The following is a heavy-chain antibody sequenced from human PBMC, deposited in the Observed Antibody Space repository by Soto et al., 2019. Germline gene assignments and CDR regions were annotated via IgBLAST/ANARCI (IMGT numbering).Heavy chain of an antibody. CDR3: ARIKWGLNYYNGMDV. CDR1: GYFFSDYF. D-gene: IGHD1-26*01. V-gene: IGHV1-2*02. Sequence: QVQLVQSGAEVKKSGASVKVSCKPSGYFFSDYFIQWVRQAPGQRLEWVAWINPKTAATNYAKKLQGRVSLTWDTSSTKAYMELTRLRPDDTAVYYCARIKWGLNYYNGMDVWGQGTTVIVSS. CDR2: INPKTAAT. J-gene: IGHJ6*02.